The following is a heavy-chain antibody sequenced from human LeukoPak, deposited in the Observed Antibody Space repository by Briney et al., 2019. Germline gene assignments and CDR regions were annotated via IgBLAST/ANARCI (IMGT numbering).Heavy chain of an antibody. CDR1: GYTFTSYG. D-gene: IGHD2-2*01. V-gene: IGHV1-18*01. CDR3: ARGLTPRYNYLNPDIVVVPAVTGGDY. J-gene: IGHJ4*02. Sequence: GASVTVSCKASGYTFTSYGISWVRQAPGQGLEWMGWISAYNGNTNYAQKLQGRVTMTTDTSTSTAYMELRSLRSDDTAVYYCARGLTPRYNYLNPDIVVVPAVTGGDYWGQGTLVTVSS. CDR2: ISAYNGNT.